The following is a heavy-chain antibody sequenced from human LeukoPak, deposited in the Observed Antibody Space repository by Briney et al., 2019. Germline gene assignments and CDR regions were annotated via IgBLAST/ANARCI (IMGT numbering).Heavy chain of an antibody. CDR1: GGSISSSSYY. J-gene: IGHJ3*02. CDR2: IYYSGST. V-gene: IGHV4-39*07. CDR3: ARAVTDPNAFDI. D-gene: IGHD4-17*01. Sequence: PSETLSLTCTVSGGSISSSSYYWGWIRQPPGKGLEWIGSIYYSGSTYYNPSLKSRVTISVDTSKNQFSLKLSSVTAADTAVYYCARAVTDPNAFDIWGQGTMVTVSS.